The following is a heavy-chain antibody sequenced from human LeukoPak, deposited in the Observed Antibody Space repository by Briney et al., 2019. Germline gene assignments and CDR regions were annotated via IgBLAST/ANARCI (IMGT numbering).Heavy chain of an antibody. J-gene: IGHJ4*02. CDR3: ARDGGYYDILTGYYDY. CDR2: ISYDGSNK. D-gene: IGHD3-9*01. CDR1: GFTFSSYA. V-gene: IGHV3-30*04. Sequence: GGSLRLSCAASGFTFSSYAMHWVRQAPGKGLEWVAVISYDGSNKYYADSVKGRFTISRDNSKNTLYLQMNSLRAEDTAVYYCARDGGYYDILTGYYDYWGQGTLVTVSS.